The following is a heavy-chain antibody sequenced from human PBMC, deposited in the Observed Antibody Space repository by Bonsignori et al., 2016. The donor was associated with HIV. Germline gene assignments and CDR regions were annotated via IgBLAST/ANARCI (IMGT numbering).Heavy chain of an antibody. CDR3: ARAVNYYDSSWGYYFDY. J-gene: IGHJ4*02. CDR1: GYSISSGYY. CDR2: IYHSGST. Sequence: GSLRLSCAVSGYSISSGYYWGWIRQPPGKGLEWIGSIYHSGSTYYNPSLKSRVTISVDTSKNQFSLKLSSVTAADTAVYYCARAVNYYDSSWGYYFDYWGQGTLVTVSS. V-gene: IGHV4-38-2*01. D-gene: IGHD3-22*01.